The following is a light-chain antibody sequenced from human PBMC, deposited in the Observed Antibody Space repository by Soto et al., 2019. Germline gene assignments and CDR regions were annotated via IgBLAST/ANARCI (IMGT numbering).Light chain of an antibody. V-gene: IGKV3-15*01. Sequence: EIVMTQSPATLSVSPGERVTLSCRASQSVTSNLAWYQSTPGQSPRLLIFGGCIRATGIPARYRVSGSRTEFTLTISSLQSADFAVYYCQQYNNWPRTFGQGTKVDI. J-gene: IGKJ1*01. CDR2: GGC. CDR3: QQYNNWPRT. CDR1: QSVTSN.